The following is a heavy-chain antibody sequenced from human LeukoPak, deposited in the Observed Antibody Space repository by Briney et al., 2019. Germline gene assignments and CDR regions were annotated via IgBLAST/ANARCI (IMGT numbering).Heavy chain of an antibody. Sequence: GGSLRLSCAASGFIFSSYEMKWVRQAPGKGLEWVSYISSSASTKYYADSVKGRFTISRDNAKNSLYLQMNSLRAEDTAVYYCARGAMAGPFDYWGQGTLVIVSS. D-gene: IGHD5-18*01. CDR1: GFIFSSYE. CDR2: ISSSASTK. J-gene: IGHJ4*02. CDR3: ARGAMAGPFDY. V-gene: IGHV3-48*03.